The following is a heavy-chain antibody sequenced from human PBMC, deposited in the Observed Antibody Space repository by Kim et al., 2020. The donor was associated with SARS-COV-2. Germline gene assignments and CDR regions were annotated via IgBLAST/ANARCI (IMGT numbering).Heavy chain of an antibody. V-gene: IGHV4-59*08. J-gene: IGHJ4*02. Sequence: SETLSLTCTVSGGSISSYYWSWIRQPPGKGLEWIGYIYYSGSTNYNPSLKSRVTISVDTSKNQFSLKLSSVTAADTAVYYCARRSRGIAVAGYDYWGQGTLVTVSS. CDR2: IYYSGST. CDR3: ARRSRGIAVAGYDY. D-gene: IGHD6-19*01. CDR1: GGSISSYY.